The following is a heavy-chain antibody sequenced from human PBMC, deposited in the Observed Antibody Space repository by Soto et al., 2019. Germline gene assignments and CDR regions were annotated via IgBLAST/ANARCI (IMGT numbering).Heavy chain of an antibody. CDR3: ATGLGYCTNGVCPYYYYGMDV. CDR2: FDPEDGET. J-gene: IGHJ6*02. CDR1: GYTLTELS. D-gene: IGHD2-8*01. Sequence: ASVKVSCKVSGYTLTELSMHWVRQAPGKGLEWMGGFDPEDGETIYAQKFQGRVTMTGDTSTDTAYMELSSLRSEDTAVYYCATGLGYCTNGVCPYYYYGMDVWGQGTTVTVSS. V-gene: IGHV1-24*01.